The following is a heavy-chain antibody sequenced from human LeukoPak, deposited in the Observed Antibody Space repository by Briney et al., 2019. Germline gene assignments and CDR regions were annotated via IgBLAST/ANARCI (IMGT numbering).Heavy chain of an antibody. CDR1: GYTFTSYA. Sequence: ASVKVSCKASGYTFTSYAMNWVRQAPGQGLEWMGWINTNTGNPTYAQGFTGRFVFSLDTSVSTAYLQISSLKAEDTAVYYCVRVMADSGYDTPRSDYWGQGTLVTVSS. J-gene: IGHJ4*02. V-gene: IGHV7-4-1*02. CDR3: VRVMADSGYDTPRSDY. D-gene: IGHD5-12*01. CDR2: INTNTGNP.